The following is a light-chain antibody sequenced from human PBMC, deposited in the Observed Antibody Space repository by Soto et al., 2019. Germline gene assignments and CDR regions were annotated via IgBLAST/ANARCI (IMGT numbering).Light chain of an antibody. CDR1: SSNIGANYD. Sequence: QSVLTQPPSVSGAPGQRVTISCTGSSSNIGANYDVHWYQQRPGSAPKLLIFANTKRPSGVPDRFSGSKSGTSASLAITGLQAEDEADYYCQSYDSSLTGWVFGTGTKVTVL. V-gene: IGLV1-40*01. J-gene: IGLJ1*01. CDR2: ANT. CDR3: QSYDSSLTGWV.